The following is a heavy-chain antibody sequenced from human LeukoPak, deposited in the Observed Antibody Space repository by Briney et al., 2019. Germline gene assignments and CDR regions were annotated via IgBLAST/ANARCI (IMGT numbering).Heavy chain of an antibody. Sequence: SETLSLTCAVYGGSFSGYYWSWIRQPPGKGLEWIGEINHSGSTNYNPSLKSRVTISVDTSKNQFSLKLSSVTAADTAVYYCAVGGSGSYYHRYFDYWDQGTLVTVSS. D-gene: IGHD3-10*01. CDR2: INHSGST. J-gene: IGHJ4*02. CDR1: GGSFSGYY. CDR3: AVGGSGSYYHRYFDY. V-gene: IGHV4-34*01.